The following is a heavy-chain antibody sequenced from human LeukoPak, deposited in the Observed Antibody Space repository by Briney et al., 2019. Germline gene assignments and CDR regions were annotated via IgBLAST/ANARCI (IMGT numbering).Heavy chain of an antibody. V-gene: IGHV3-7*01. Sequence: GGSLRLSCAASGFTFSSYWMSWVRQAPGKGLEWVANIKQDGSEKYYVDSVKGRFTISRDNAKNSLYLQMNSLRAEDTAVYYCARDHAYCSGGNCYFGYYYYYMDVWGKGTTVTVSS. CDR3: ARDHAYCSGGNCYFGYYYYYMDV. CDR2: IKQDGSEK. J-gene: IGHJ6*03. D-gene: IGHD2-15*01. CDR1: GFTFSSYW.